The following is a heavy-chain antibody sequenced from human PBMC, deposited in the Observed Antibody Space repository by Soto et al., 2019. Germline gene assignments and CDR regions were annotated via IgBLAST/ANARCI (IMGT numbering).Heavy chain of an antibody. CDR3: ARSPMYSSSIYYYYGMDV. J-gene: IGHJ6*02. V-gene: IGHV3-33*01. CDR2: IWYDGSNK. D-gene: IGHD6-6*01. CDR1: GFTFSSYG. Sequence: QVQLVESGGGVVQPGRSLRLSCAASGFTFSSYGMHWVRQAPGKGLEWVAVIWYDGSNKYYADSVKGRFTISRDNSKNTLYLQMNSLRAEDTAVYYCARSPMYSSSIYYYYGMDVWGQVTTVTVSS.